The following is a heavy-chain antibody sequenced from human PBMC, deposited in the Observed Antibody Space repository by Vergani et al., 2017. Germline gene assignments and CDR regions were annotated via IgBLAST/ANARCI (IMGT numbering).Heavy chain of an antibody. CDR3: ARLLVDMEAFDI. Sequence: QLQLQESGPGLVKPSETLSLTCTVSGGSISSSSYYWGWIRQPPGKGLDWIGSIYYSGTTYYNPSLQSRVTISVDTSKNRFSLKASSVTAADTAVYYCARLLVDMEAFDIWGQGTMVTVSS. V-gene: IGHV4-39*01. CDR1: GGSISSSSYY. CDR2: IYYSGTT. J-gene: IGHJ3*02. D-gene: IGHD5-12*01.